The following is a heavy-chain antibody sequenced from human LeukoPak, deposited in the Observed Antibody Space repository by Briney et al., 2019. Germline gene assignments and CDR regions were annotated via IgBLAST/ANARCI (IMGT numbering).Heavy chain of an antibody. D-gene: IGHD6-13*01. V-gene: IGHV4-38-2*01. CDR3: ASYSSSWPSY. CDR2: IYHSGST. CDR1: GYSISSGYY. J-gene: IGHJ4*02. Sequence: PSETLYLTCAVSGYSISSGYYWGWIRQPPGKGLEWIGSIYHSGSTYYNPSLKSRVTISVDTSKNQFSLKLSSVTAADTAMYYCASYSSSWPSYWGQGTLVTVSS.